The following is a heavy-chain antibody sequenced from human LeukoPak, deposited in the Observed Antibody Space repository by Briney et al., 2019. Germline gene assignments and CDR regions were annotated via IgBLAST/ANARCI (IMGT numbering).Heavy chain of an antibody. Sequence: SETLSLTCAVYGGSFSGYYWSWIRQPPGKGLEWIGEINHSGSTNYNPSLKSRVTISVDTSKNQFSLKLSSVTAADTAVYYCARFKHGGYFDYWGQGTLVTVSS. CDR3: ARFKHGGYFDY. D-gene: IGHD3-10*01. V-gene: IGHV4-34*01. CDR2: INHSGST. CDR1: GGSFSGYY. J-gene: IGHJ4*02.